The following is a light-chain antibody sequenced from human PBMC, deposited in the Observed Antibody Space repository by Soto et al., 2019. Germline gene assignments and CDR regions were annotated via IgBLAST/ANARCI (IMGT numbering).Light chain of an antibody. V-gene: IGKV3-20*01. CDR2: GAS. CDR1: QSVSSSY. J-gene: IGKJ2*01. Sequence: EIVLTQSPGTLSLSPGERVTRSCRASQSVSSSYLAWYQQKPGQAPRLLIYGASSRATGIPDRFSGSGSGTDFTLTISILEPEDFAVYYCQQYDSSPYTFGQGTKLEIQ. CDR3: QQYDSSPYT.